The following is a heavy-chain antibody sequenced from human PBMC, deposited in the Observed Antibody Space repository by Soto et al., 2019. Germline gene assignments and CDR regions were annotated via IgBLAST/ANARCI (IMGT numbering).Heavy chain of an antibody. CDR1: GGSISSGDYD. CDR3: AREAYSSSWSDY. V-gene: IGHV4-30-4*01. Sequence: SETLSINCTVSGGSISSGDYDWRWIRQPPGKGLEWIGYIYYSGSTYYNPSLKSRVTISVDTSKNQFSLKLSSVTAADTAVYYCAREAYSSSWSDYWGQGTLVTVSS. D-gene: IGHD6-13*01. J-gene: IGHJ4*02. CDR2: IYYSGST.